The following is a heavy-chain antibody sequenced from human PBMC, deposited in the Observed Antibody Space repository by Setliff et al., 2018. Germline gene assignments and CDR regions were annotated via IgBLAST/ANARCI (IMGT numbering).Heavy chain of an antibody. J-gene: IGHJ4*02. CDR2: FDPEDGET. CDR3: ARDNGFWSGYSLDY. Sequence: ASVKVSCKVSGYTLTELSRHWVRQAPGKGLEWMGGFDPEDGETIYAQKFQGRVTMTEDTSTDTAYMELSSLRSEDTAVYYCARDNGFWSGYSLDYWGQGTLVTAPQ. D-gene: IGHD3-3*01. CDR1: GYTLTELS. V-gene: IGHV1-24*01.